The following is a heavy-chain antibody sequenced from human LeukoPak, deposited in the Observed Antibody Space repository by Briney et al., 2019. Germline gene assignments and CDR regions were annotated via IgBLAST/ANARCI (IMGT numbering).Heavy chain of an antibody. CDR1: GYTFTSYG. J-gene: IGHJ6*03. CDR3: ARDSYYYDSSGYSRYYYYYMDV. D-gene: IGHD3-22*01. V-gene: IGHV1-18*01. CDR2: ISAYNGNT. Sequence: PGASVKVSCKASGYTFTSYGISWVRQAPGQGLEWMGWISAYNGNTNYAQKLQGRVTMTTDTSTSTAYMELRSLRSDDTAVYYCARDSYYYDSSGYSRYYYYYMDVWGKGTTVTVSS.